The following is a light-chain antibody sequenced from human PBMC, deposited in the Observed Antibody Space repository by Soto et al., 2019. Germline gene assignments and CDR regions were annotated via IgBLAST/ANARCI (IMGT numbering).Light chain of an antibody. V-gene: IGLV2-14*01. J-gene: IGLJ1*01. CDR2: EVS. CDR1: SSDVGGYNY. CDR3: SSYTGGRTHYV. Sequence: QSALTQPASVSGSPGQSITISCTGTSSDVGGYNYVSWYQQHPGKAPKLMIYEVSNRPSGVSNRFSGSKSGNTASLTISGLQAEDEADYYCSSYTGGRTHYVFGPGTKVTVL.